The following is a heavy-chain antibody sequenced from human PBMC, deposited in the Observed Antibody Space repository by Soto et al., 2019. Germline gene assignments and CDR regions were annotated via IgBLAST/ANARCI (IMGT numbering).Heavy chain of an antibody. V-gene: IGHV3-49*03. CDR3: TTVSSTSCYVDTHWCDY. J-gene: IGHJ4*02. Sequence: GGSLRLSCTASGFTFGDYAMSWFRQAPGKGLEWVGFIRSKAYGGTTEYAASVKGRFTISRDDSKSIAYLQMNSLKTEDTAVYYCTTVSSTSCYVDTHWCDYWGQGTLVTVSS. CDR2: IRSKAYGGTT. D-gene: IGHD2-2*01. CDR1: GFTFGDYA.